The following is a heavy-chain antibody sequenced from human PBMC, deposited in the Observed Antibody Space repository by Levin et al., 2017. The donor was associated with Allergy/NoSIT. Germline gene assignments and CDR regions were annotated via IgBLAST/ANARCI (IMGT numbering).Heavy chain of an antibody. J-gene: IGHJ4*02. CDR3: ARVSKAKTGYPFDA. CDR2: IFYSETT. V-gene: IGHV4-59*01. CDR1: VGSISSYY. D-gene: IGHD1-1*01. Sequence: PSETLSLTCSVSVGSISSYYWSWIRQPPEKGLEWIGNIFYSETTNYSPSLKSRVTISVDTSKNQLSLKLSSVTAADTAVYFCARVSKAKTGYPFDAWGQGTQVTVSS.